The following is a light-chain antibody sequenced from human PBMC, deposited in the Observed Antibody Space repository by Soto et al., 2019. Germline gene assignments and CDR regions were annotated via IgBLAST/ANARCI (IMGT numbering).Light chain of an antibody. J-gene: IGLJ3*02. CDR2: EVS. CDR3: SSYTTGSTPL. Sequence: QSVLTQPASVSGPPGQSITISCTGTSSDVGGYNYVYWYQQHPGKAPKLMIYEVSNRPSGVSNRFSGSKSGNTASLTISGLQAEDEADYYCSSYTTGSTPLFGGGTQLTVL. V-gene: IGLV2-14*01. CDR1: SSDVGGYNY.